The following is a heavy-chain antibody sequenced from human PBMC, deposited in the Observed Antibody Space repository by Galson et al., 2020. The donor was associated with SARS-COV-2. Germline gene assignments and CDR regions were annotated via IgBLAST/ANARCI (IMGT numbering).Heavy chain of an antibody. CDR1: GFTFDDYA. CDR3: AKEDIAVAHDYYYGMDV. D-gene: IGHD6-19*01. V-gene: IGHV3-9*01. CDR2: ISWNSGSI. Sequence: GGSMRLSCAASGFTFDDYAMHWVRQAPGKGLEWVSGISWNSGSIGYADSVKGRFTISRDNAKNSLYLQMNSLRAEDTALYYCAKEDIAVAHDYYYGMDVWGQGTTVTVSS. J-gene: IGHJ6*02.